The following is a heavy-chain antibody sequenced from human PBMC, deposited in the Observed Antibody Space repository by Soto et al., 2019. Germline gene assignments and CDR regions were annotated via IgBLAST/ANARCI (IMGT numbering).Heavy chain of an antibody. CDR1: GFTLSSHD. CDR3: VREYCSGGDCYGWYYIDY. D-gene: IGHD2-15*01. J-gene: IGHJ4*02. CDR2: IGVTGDT. Sequence: EVQLVESGGGLVQPGGSLRLSCAVSGFTLSSHDMHWVRQIPGKGLEWVSAIGVTGDTYYLASVKGRFTISRENAKDSLYLQMNSLRAEDTAVYYCVREYCSGGDCYGWYYIDYWGQGTLVTVS. V-gene: IGHV3-13*01.